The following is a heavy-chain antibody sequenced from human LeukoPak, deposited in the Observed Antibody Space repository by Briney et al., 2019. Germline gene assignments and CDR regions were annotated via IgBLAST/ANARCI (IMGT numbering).Heavy chain of an antibody. CDR3: AIGLYYIDV. CDR2: ISGSTSVI. J-gene: IGHJ6*03. Sequence: PGGSLRLSCAASGLTFSTHTMAWVRQAPGKGLEWVSYISGSTSVIYYADSVKGRFTISRDNAKNSLYLQMNSLRTEDTAIDYCAIGLYYIDVWGNGTAVTVS. CDR1: GLTFSTHT. V-gene: IGHV3-48*01.